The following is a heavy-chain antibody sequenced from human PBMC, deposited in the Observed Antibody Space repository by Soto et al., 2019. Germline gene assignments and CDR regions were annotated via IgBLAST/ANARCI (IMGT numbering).Heavy chain of an antibody. CDR1: GFAFSSYW. J-gene: IGHJ5*02. CDR3: ARDQSTGDWFGA. CDR2: INGDGSDI. D-gene: IGHD2-2*01. Sequence: PGGSLRLSCGASGFAFSSYWMHWVRQVPGKGLVWVSRINGDGSDIKYADSVKGRFTISRDNAKNTLYLQMNSLRAEDTAVYYCARDQSTGDWFGARGQGPLVTVSS. V-gene: IGHV3-74*03.